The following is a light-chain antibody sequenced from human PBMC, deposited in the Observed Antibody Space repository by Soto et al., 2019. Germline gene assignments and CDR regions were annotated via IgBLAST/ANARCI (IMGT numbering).Light chain of an antibody. CDR2: DVS. CDR1: SNDIGGYNY. J-gene: IGLJ1*01. Sequence: QSVLTQPASVSGSPGQSITIPCTGTSNDIGGYNYVSWYQQFPGKAPKLMIYDVSNRPSGVSNRFSGSKSGNTASLTISGLQAEDEADYYCSSYTTSNTRQIVFGTGTKVTVL. V-gene: IGLV2-14*03. CDR3: SSYTTSNTRQIV.